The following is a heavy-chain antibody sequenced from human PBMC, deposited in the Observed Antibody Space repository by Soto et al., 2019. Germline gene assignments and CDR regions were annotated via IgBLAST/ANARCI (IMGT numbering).Heavy chain of an antibody. V-gene: IGHV3-53*01. CDR3: ARDREPDGIWTFDS. J-gene: IGHJ4*02. CDR2: SYSTGGT. CDR1: GFTLAKYT. Sequence: PGGSLRLSCAASGFTLAKYTMGWVRQAPGKGLEWVAESYSTGGTEYADSVKGLFTIFRDNSKNTLFLQMNYLVVEDTALYYCARDREPDGIWTFDSWGQGTLVTVSS. D-gene: IGHD3-9*01.